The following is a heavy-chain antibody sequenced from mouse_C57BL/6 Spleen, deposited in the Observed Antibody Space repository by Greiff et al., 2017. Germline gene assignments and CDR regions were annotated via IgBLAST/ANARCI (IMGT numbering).Heavy chain of an antibody. J-gene: IGHJ2*01. D-gene: IGHD3-2*02. CDR2: IYPRSGNT. CDR1: GFTFTSYG. CDR3: AREGDSSGPYFDY. V-gene: IGHV1-81*01. Sequence: VQLLQSGAELARPGASVKLSCKASGFTFTSYGISWVQQRTGQGLEWIGEIYPRSGNTYYTEKFKGKATLAADKSSSTAYMELRSLTSEDSAVYACAREGDSSGPYFDYWGQGTTLTVSS.